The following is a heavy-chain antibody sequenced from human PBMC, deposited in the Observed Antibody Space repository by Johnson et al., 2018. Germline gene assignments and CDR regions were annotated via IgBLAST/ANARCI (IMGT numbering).Heavy chain of an antibody. CDR3: GKDRGSAAADDLDAFDV. Sequence: QEQLVESGGGVVEPGRSLRLSCAASGFSFSTSGMHWVRQAPGKGPEWVAGISYDGNKKYDADSVKGRFTISSDNFRNTLYLQMNSLRPEDTAMYYCGKDRGSAAADDLDAFDVWGQGTMVTVSS. CDR1: GFSFSTSG. CDR2: ISYDGNKK. J-gene: IGHJ3*01. D-gene: IGHD6-13*01. V-gene: IGHV3-30*18.